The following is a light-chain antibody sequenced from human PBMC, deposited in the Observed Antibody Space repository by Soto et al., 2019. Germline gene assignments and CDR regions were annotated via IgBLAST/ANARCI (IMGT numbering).Light chain of an antibody. CDR2: EVS. Sequence: QSALTQPASVSGSPGQSITISYSGASSDIGPYDYVSWYQHHPGRAPKLLIYEVSNRPSGVSYRFSGSKSGNTASLTISGLQAEDEGDYYCTTFAPGRIYVFGSGTKLTVL. CDR3: TTFAPGRIYV. CDR1: SSDIGPYDY. V-gene: IGLV2-14*01. J-gene: IGLJ1*01.